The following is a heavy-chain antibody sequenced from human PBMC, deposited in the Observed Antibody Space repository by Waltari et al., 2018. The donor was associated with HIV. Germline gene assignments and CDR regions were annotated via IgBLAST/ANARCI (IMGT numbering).Heavy chain of an antibody. J-gene: IGHJ5*02. CDR1: GFTFSTSA. Sequence: VQLVESGGGLVQPGGSLRLSCAASGFTFSTSAITWVRQAPGKGLEWVSIISGSGLTSYYAESVRGRFTISRDNVKNTLYLEMNNLRADDTAIYYCASAFYFGTPPVTWGRGTLVTVSS. V-gene: IGHV3-23*04. CDR3: ASAFYFGTPPVT. CDR2: ISGSGLTS. D-gene: IGHD3-16*01.